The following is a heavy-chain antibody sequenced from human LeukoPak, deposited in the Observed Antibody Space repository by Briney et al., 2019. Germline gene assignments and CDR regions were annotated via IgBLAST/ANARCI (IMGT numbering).Heavy chain of an antibody. CDR3: ASSDRGGYYYYYMDV. Sequence: SETLSLTCTVSGYSISSGYYWGWIRQPPGKGLEWIGSIYHSGSTNYNPSLKSRVTISVDTSKNQFSLKLSSVTAADTAVYYCASSDRGGYYYYYMDVWGKGTTVTVSS. J-gene: IGHJ6*03. CDR1: GYSISSGYY. CDR2: IYHSGST. V-gene: IGHV4-38-2*02. D-gene: IGHD3-10*01.